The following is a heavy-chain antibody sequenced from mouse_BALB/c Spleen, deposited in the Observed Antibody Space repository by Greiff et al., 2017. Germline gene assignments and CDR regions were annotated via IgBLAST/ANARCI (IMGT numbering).Heavy chain of an antibody. V-gene: IGHV5-4*02. Sequence: EVQVVESGGGLVKPGGSLKLSCAASGFTFSDYYMYWVRQTPEKRLEWVATISDGGSYTYYPDSVKGRFTISRDNAKNNLYLQMSSLKSEDTAMYYCARAPYGYPYYFDYWGQGTTLTVSS. D-gene: IGHD1-2*01. CDR2: ISDGGSYT. CDR1: GFTFSDYY. CDR3: ARAPYGYPYYFDY. J-gene: IGHJ2*01.